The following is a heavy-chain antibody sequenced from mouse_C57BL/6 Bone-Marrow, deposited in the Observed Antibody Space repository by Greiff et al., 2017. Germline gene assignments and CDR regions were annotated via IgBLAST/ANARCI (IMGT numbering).Heavy chain of an antibody. CDR1: GYTFTSYW. D-gene: IGHD1-1*01. CDR2: IHPKSGST. Sequence: QVQLQQSGAELVKPGASVKLSCKASGYTFTSYWMHWVKQRPGHGLEWIGMIHPKSGSTNNNEKFKSKATLTVDNSSSTAYMQPSSPTSEDSAVYYCARPRLSAASVAGAYWGQGTLVTVSS. V-gene: IGHV1-64*01. CDR3: ARPRLSAASVAGAY. J-gene: IGHJ3*01.